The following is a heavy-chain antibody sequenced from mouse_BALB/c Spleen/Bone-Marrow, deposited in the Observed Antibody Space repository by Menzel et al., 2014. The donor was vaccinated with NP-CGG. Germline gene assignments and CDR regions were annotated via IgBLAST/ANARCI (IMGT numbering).Heavy chain of an antibody. V-gene: IGHV5-6*01. CDR1: GFTFSNYG. CDR2: ISSGGSYT. J-gene: IGHJ2*01. Sequence: EVKVVESGGDLVKPGGSLKLSCAASGFTFSNYGMSWVRQTPDKRLEWVATISSGGSYTYFPDSVKGRFTISRDNAKNTLYLQMSSLKSEDTAMYYCARGLDYWGQGTTLTVSS. CDR3: ARGLDY.